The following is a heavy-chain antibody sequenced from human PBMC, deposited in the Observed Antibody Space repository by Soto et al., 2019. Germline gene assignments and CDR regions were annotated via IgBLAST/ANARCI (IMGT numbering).Heavy chain of an antibody. CDR1: GYPFTSYA. CDR3: AGDERYRCYDLGNWFGP. Sequence: ASLKVSCKSSGYPFTSYAIHWVRQAPGQRLEWMGWINAGNGNTKYSQKFQGRVTITRDTSASTAYMELSSLRSEDTAVYYCAGDERYRCYDLGNWFGPWGQGTRVTVSS. D-gene: IGHD5-12*01. CDR2: INAGNGNT. J-gene: IGHJ5*02. V-gene: IGHV1-3*01.